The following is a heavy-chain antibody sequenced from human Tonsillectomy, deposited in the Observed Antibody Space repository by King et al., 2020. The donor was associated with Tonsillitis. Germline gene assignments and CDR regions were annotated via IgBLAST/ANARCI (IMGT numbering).Heavy chain of an antibody. CDR1: GFTFGGYA. CDR2: IRSKAYGGTT. CDR3: TRGAGYYDSSGYYEVGFDS. V-gene: IGHV3-49*04. D-gene: IGHD3-22*01. J-gene: IGHJ4*02. Sequence: VQLVESGGGLVQPGRSLRLSCTASGFTFGGYAMSWVRQAPGKGLEWVGFIRSKAYGGTTEDAASVKGRLTIARDASKSIADLTMNSLKTEDTAVYYCTRGAGYYDSSGYYEVGFDSWGQGTLVTVSS.